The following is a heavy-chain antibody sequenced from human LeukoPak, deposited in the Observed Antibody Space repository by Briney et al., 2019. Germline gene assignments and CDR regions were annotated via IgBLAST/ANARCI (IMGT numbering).Heavy chain of an antibody. CDR1: GFTFDDCA. J-gene: IGHJ6*03. CDR2: ISWNSGSI. CDR3: AKEGIVVVPAATPIYYYYMDV. V-gene: IGHV3-9*01. D-gene: IGHD2-2*01. Sequence: PGGSLRLSCAASGFTFDDCAMHWVRQAPGKGLEWVSGISWNSGSIGYADSVKGRFTISRDNSKNTLYLQMNSLRAEDTAVYYCAKEGIVVVPAATPIYYYYMDVWGKGTTVTVSS.